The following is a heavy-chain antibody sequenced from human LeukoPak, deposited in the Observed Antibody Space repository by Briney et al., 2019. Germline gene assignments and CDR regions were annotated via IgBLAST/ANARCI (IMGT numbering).Heavy chain of an antibody. Sequence: PGGSLRLSCAASGFTFSSYAMHWVRQAPGKGLEWVAVISYDGSNKYYADSVKGRFTISRDNSQNTLYLQMNSLRREDTAVYYCAKDRSGRHCSGGICHDYNFHYMDVWGKGTTVIVSS. CDR3: AKDRSGRHCSGGICHDYNFHYMDV. CDR1: GFTFSSYA. J-gene: IGHJ6*03. D-gene: IGHD2-15*01. V-gene: IGHV3-30*04. CDR2: ISYDGSNK.